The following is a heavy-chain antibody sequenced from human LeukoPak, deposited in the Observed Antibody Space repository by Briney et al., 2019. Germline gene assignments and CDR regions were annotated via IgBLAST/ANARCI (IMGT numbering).Heavy chain of an antibody. D-gene: IGHD3-10*01. V-gene: IGHV4-59*12. CDR3: ARGGRDGSGSYYKGWFDP. Sequence: SETLSLTCTVSGGSISSYYWVWIRQPPGKGLEWIGYIYYSGSTNYNPSLKSRVTISVDTSKNQFSLKLSSVTAADTAVYYCARGGRDGSGSYYKGWFDPWGQGTLVTVSS. J-gene: IGHJ5*02. CDR2: IYYSGST. CDR1: GGSISSYY.